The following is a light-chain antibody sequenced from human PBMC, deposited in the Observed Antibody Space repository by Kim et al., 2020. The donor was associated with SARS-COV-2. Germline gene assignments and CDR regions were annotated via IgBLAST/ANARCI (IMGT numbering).Light chain of an antibody. CDR3: QAWDSNVV. J-gene: IGLJ2*01. CDR1: KLGEKY. CDR2: QDS. V-gene: IGLV3-1*01. Sequence: SYELTQPPSVSVSPGQTASITCAGDKLGEKYACWYQQKPGQSPVLVIYQDSKRPSGIPERFSGSNSGNTATLTISGTQAMDEADYYCQAWDSNVVFGGGTKVTVL.